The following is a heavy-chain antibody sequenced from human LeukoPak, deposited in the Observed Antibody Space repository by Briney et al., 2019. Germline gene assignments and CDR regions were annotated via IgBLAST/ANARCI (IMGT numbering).Heavy chain of an antibody. Sequence: ASVKVSCKASGYTFTSYGISWVRQAPGQGLEWMGWMNPNSGNTGYAQKFQGRVTMTRNTSISTAYMELSSLRSEDTAVYYCASRTIGYCSSTSCADAFDIWGQGTMVTVSS. J-gene: IGHJ3*02. D-gene: IGHD2-2*01. CDR1: GYTFTSYG. CDR3: ASRTIGYCSSTSCADAFDI. CDR2: MNPNSGNT. V-gene: IGHV1-8*02.